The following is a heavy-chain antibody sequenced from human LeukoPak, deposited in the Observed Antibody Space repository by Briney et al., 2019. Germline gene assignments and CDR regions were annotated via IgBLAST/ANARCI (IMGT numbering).Heavy chain of an antibody. D-gene: IGHD1-1*01. CDR3: AREAGTRTNWFDP. V-gene: IGHV4-31*03. CDR1: GGSISSGGYY. J-gene: IGHJ5*02. Sequence: SETLSLTCTVSGGSISSGGYYSSWIRQHPGKGLEWIGYIYYSGSTYYNPSLKSRVTISVDTSKNQFSLKLSSVTAADTAVYYCAREAGTRTNWFDPWGQGTLVTVSS. CDR2: IYYSGST.